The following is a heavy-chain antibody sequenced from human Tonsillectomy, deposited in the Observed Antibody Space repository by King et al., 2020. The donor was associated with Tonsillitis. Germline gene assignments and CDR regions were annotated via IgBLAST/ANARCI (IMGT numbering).Heavy chain of an antibody. J-gene: IGHJ4*02. CDR1: GGSISSSSCF. Sequence: QLQESGPGLVKPSETLSLTCTVSGGSISSSSCFWGWIRQPPGKGLEWIGSIFHSGSTYYNPSLKSRVTISVDTSKTQFSLTLSSVTAADTAVYYFARRMAVAGAPFDYWGQGTLVTVSS. CDR2: IFHSGST. V-gene: IGHV4-39*01. D-gene: IGHD6-19*01. CDR3: ARRMAVAGAPFDY.